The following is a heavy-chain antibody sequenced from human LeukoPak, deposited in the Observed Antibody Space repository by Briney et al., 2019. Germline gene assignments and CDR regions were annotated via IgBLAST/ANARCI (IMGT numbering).Heavy chain of an antibody. J-gene: IGHJ5*02. Sequence: SSETLSLTCAVYGGSFSGYYWSWIRQPPGKGLEWIGSIYHSGSTYYNPSLKSRVTISVDTSKNQFSLKLRSVTAADTAVYYCARAYCSGGSCYSSRGMFDPWGQGTLVTVSS. CDR2: IYHSGST. CDR3: ARAYCSGGSCYSSRGMFDP. D-gene: IGHD2-15*01. V-gene: IGHV4-34*01. CDR1: GGSFSGYY.